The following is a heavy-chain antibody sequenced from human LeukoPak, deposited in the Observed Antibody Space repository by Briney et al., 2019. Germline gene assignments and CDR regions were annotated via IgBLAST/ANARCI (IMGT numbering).Heavy chain of an antibody. CDR1: GFSFSSYE. D-gene: IGHD1-20*01. CDR3: ARAATYNWNEVTY. Sequence: PGGSLRLSCAASGFSFSSYEMNWVRQAPGKGLEWVSSISSSGSIIYYADSVKGRFTISRDNAKNSVYLQMNSLRAEDTAVYYCARAATYNWNEVTYGGQGTLVTVS. V-gene: IGHV3-48*03. J-gene: IGHJ4*02. CDR2: ISSSGSII.